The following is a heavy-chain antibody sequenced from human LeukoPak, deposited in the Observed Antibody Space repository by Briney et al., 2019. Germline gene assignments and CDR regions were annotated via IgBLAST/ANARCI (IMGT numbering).Heavy chain of an antibody. CDR3: AGGRNWNYPDYYYGMDV. CDR1: GFTFSSYS. Sequence: PGGSLRLSCAASGFTFSSYSMNWVRQAPGKGLEWVSSISSSSSYIYYADSVKGRFTISRDNAKNSLYLQMNSLRAEDTAVYYCAGGRNWNYPDYYYGMDVWGQGTTVTVSS. CDR2: ISSSSSYI. J-gene: IGHJ6*02. V-gene: IGHV3-21*01. D-gene: IGHD1-7*01.